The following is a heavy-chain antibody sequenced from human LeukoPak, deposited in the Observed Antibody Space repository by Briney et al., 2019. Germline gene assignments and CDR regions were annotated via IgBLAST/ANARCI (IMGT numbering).Heavy chain of an antibody. CDR1: GYTFTGYY. Sequence: GASVKVSCKASGYTFTGYYMHWVRQAPGQGLEWMGWINPNSGGTNYAQKFQGWVTMTRDTSISTAYMELSRLRSDDTAVYYCARGVGPNNNWFDPWGQGTLVTVSS. D-gene: IGHD2-15*01. J-gene: IGHJ5*02. CDR2: INPNSGGT. V-gene: IGHV1-2*04. CDR3: ARGVGPNNNWFDP.